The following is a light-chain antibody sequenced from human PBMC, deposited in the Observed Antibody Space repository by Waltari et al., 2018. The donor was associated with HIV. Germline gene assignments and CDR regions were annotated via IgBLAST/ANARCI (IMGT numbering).Light chain of an antibody. J-gene: IGLJ2*01. CDR1: SSNIGSNT. V-gene: IGLV1-44*01. CDR2: SNN. CDR3: AVWGDSLNGPV. Sequence: QSVLTQPPSASGTPGQRVTISCSGSSSNIGSNTVNWYQQPPGTAPKLLIHSNNQRPSGVPDRFSGSKSGTSASLAISGLQSEDEADYYCAVWGDSLNGPVFGGGTKLTVL.